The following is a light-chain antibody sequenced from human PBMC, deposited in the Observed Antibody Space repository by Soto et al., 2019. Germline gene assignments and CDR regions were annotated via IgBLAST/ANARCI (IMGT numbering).Light chain of an antibody. CDR2: AAS. CDR1: QSISAY. V-gene: IGKV1-39*01. CDR3: QQNFITPLT. Sequence: DIQMTQSPSSLSAFVGDRVTITCRASQSISAYLTWFQQKPGKAPNLLIHAASRLETGVPSRFSGGGSGTDFTLTISSLQPEDFATYYCQQNFITPLTFGGGTKVEIK. J-gene: IGKJ4*01.